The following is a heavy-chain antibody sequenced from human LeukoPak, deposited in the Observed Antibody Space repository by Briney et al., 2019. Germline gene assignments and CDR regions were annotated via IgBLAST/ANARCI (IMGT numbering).Heavy chain of an antibody. CDR1: GGSISSYY. CDR3: ARDRMGYDSSGYYCSGWFDT. J-gene: IGHJ5*02. Sequence: PSETLSLTCTVSGGSISSYYWSWIRQPPAQGQEWIGYIYYSGSTNYNPSLKSRVTISVDTTKNQFSLKLSSVSAADTAVYYCARDRMGYDSSGYYCSGWFDTWGQGTLVTVSA. D-gene: IGHD3-22*01. V-gene: IGHV4-59*01. CDR2: IYYSGST.